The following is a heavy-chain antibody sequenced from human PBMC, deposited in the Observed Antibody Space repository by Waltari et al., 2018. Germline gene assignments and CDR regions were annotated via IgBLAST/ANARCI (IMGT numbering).Heavy chain of an antibody. Sequence: QVQLVESGGGVVQPGRSLRLSCAASEFTFRSYAMHWVRQAPGKGLEWVAVISYNERNKFYVDSVKGRFINSRDNSRKMLYLQMNSLRTEDTAVYYCARDYCDRTNCHGMGVWGQGTTVTVSS. CDR3: ARDYCDRTNCHGMGV. D-gene: IGHD3-22*01. V-gene: IGHV3-30*04. CDR1: EFTFRSYA. CDR2: ISYNERNK. J-gene: IGHJ6*02.